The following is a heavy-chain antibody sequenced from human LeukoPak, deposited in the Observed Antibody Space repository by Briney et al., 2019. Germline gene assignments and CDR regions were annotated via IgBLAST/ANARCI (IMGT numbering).Heavy chain of an antibody. J-gene: IGHJ4*02. D-gene: IGHD2/OR15-2a*01. Sequence: SETLSLTCAVSGYSISSGYYWGWIRQPPGKGLEWIGSIYYSGSTYYNPSLKSRVTISVDTSKNQFSLKLSSVTAADTAVYYCARTTFYGDYVDYWGQGTLVTVSS. CDR2: IYYSGST. V-gene: IGHV4-38-2*01. CDR1: GYSISSGYY. CDR3: ARTTFYGDYVDY.